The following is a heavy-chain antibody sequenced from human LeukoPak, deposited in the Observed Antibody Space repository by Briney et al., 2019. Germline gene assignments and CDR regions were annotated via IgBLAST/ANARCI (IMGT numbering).Heavy chain of an antibody. CDR2: IYYSGNT. CDR1: GGSISGSSYY. J-gene: IGHJ3*02. D-gene: IGHD6-13*01. Sequence: SETLSLTCTISGGSISGSSYYWGWIRQPPGKGLEWIGSIYYSGNTYYNPSLKSRVTISVDTSKNQFSLKLSSVTATDTAVYYCARGLRYSSSWMGDAFDIWGQGTMVTVSS. CDR3: ARGLRYSSSWMGDAFDI. V-gene: IGHV4-39*07.